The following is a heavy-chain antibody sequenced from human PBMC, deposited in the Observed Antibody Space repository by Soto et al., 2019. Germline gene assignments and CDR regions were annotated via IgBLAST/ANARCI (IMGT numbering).Heavy chain of an antibody. D-gene: IGHD3-3*01. CDR1: GYTFTSYC. J-gene: IGHJ6*02. CDR2: ISAYNGNT. V-gene: IGHV1-18*01. Sequence: ASVKVSCKASGYTFTSYCISWVLQAPEQWLEGMGWISAYNGNTNYAQKLQGRVTMTKDTSTSTAYMELRGVRSDETAVYYCAREAYYDFWSGYSYYYYGMDVWGQGTRVTVSS. CDR3: AREAYYDFWSGYSYYYYGMDV.